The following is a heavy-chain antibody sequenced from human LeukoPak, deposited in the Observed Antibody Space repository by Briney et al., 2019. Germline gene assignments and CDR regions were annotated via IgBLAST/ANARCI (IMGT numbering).Heavy chain of an antibody. Sequence: PGGSLRLSCAVSGFTFSRYGMHWVRQAPGKGLEWVAFIRYDGTTKEYADSVKGRFTISRDNSKNTVYLLMNSLRAEDTAVYYCAKDHTPRAGYRDAFDIWGQGTMVTVSS. CDR3: AKDHTPRAGYRDAFDI. V-gene: IGHV3-30*02. CDR1: GFTFSRYG. J-gene: IGHJ3*02. CDR2: IRYDGTTK. D-gene: IGHD3-9*01.